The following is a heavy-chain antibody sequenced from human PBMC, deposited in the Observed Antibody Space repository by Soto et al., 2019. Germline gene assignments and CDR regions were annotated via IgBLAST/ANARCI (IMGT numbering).Heavy chain of an antibody. D-gene: IGHD3-3*01. CDR1: GFTFSSYA. CDR2: ISYDGSNK. J-gene: IGHJ6*02. V-gene: IGHV3-30-3*01. Sequence: PGGSLRLSCAASGFTFSSYAMHWVRQAPGKGLEWVAVISYDGSNKYYADSVKGRFTISRDNSKNTLYLQMNSLRAEDTAVYYCAREYPYYDFCMDVWGQGTTVTVSS. CDR3: AREYPYYDFCMDV.